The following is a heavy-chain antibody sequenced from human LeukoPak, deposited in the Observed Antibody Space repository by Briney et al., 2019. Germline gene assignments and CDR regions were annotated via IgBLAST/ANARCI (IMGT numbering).Heavy chain of an antibody. CDR1: GYTFTGYY. J-gene: IGHJ4*02. V-gene: IGHV1-2*02. CDR3: ARVGQWLVRGGFDY. D-gene: IGHD6-19*01. Sequence: ASVKVSCKASGYTFTGYYMHWVPQAPGQGLEWMGWINPNSGGTNYAQKFQGRVTMTRDTSISTAYMELSRLRSDDTAVYYCARVGQWLVRGGFDYWGQGTLVTVSS. CDR2: INPNSGGT.